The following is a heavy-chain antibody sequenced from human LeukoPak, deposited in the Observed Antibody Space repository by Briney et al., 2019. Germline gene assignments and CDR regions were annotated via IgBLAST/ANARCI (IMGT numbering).Heavy chain of an antibody. D-gene: IGHD6-13*01. CDR3: ARDHIVPAAGQDF. J-gene: IGHJ4*02. Sequence: QTGGSLRLSCVASGFSFRDYWMSWVRQAPGTGLEWVANINVDGSDKSYMDSAKARFIISRDNTQNSLFLEMNNLRVDDTAIYYCARDHIVPAAGQDFWGQGTLVTVSS. CDR1: GFSFRDYW. CDR2: INVDGSDK. V-gene: IGHV3-7*03.